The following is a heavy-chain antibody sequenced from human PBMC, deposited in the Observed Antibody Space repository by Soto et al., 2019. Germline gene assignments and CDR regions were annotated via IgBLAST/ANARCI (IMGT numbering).Heavy chain of an antibody. Sequence: ASLKVSCKASGGGFYTYTCSWVRQAPGQGLELMGSITPIYPTTNYAEKFQGRLTVTADGSTNTAYMELNSLTSEDTAVYYCARIPRYSFPTSDDLDSWGQGTLVTVSS. D-gene: IGHD5-18*01. J-gene: IGHJ4*02. V-gene: IGHV1-69*13. CDR1: GGGFYTYT. CDR3: ARIPRYSFPTSDDLDS. CDR2: ITPIYPTT.